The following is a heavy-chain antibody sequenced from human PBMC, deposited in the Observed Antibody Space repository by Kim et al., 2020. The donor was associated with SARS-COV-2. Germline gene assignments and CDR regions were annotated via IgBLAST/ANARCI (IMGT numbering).Heavy chain of an antibody. CDR1: GGSISSYY. D-gene: IGHD3-10*01. V-gene: IGHV4-59*01. CDR3: ARDEAVGYYGSGSYYKDYYYGMDV. CDR2: IYYSGST. Sequence: SETLSLTCTVSGGSISSYYWSWIRQPPGKGLEWIGYIYYSGSTNYNPSLKSRVTISVDTSKNQFSLKLSSVTAADTAVYYCARDEAVGYYGSGSYYKDYYYGMDVWGQGTTVTVSS. J-gene: IGHJ6*02.